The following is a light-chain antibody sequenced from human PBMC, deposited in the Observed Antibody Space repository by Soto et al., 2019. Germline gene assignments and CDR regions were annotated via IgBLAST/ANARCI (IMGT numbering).Light chain of an antibody. CDR1: SSNIRSNT. V-gene: IGLV1-44*01. Sequence: QSVLTQPPSASGTPGQRVTISCSGSSSNIRSNTVNWYQQLPGTAPKLLIYSNNQRPSGVPDRFSGSKSGTSASLAISGLQTEDEADYYCAAWDDSLYGYVFGTGTKLTVL. CDR2: SNN. CDR3: AAWDDSLYGYV. J-gene: IGLJ1*01.